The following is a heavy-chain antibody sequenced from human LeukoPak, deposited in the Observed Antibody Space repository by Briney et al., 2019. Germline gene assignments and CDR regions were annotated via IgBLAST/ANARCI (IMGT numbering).Heavy chain of an antibody. CDR2: INHSGST. V-gene: IGHV4-34*01. Sequence: SETLSLTCAVYGGSFSGYYWSWIRQPPGKGLEWIGEINHSGSTNYNPPLKSRVTISVDTSKNQFSLKLSSVTAADTAVYYCARGRSGAATPYGYWGQGTLVTVSS. CDR3: ARGRSGAATPYGY. D-gene: IGHD2-15*01. J-gene: IGHJ4*02. CDR1: GGSFSGYY.